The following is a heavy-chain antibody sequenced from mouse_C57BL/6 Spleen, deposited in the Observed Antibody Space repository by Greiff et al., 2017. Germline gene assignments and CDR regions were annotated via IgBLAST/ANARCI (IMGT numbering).Heavy chain of an antibody. CDR3: AREDYGSSGFDY. D-gene: IGHD1-1*01. V-gene: IGHV5-16*01. J-gene: IGHJ2*01. CDR1: GFTFSDYY. Sequence: DVKLVESEGGLVQPGTSMRLSCTASGFTFSDYYMAWVRQVPEKGLEWVANINYDGSSTYYLDSLKSRFIISRDNAKNILYLQMSSLKSEDTATYYCAREDYGSSGFDYWGQGTTLTVSS. CDR2: INYDGSST.